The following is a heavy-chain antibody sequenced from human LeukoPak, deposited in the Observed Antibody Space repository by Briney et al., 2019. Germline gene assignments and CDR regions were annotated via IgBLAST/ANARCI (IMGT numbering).Heavy chain of an antibody. CDR3: ARGPWLSLGGVDY. CDR1: GGSVSSGTYY. J-gene: IGHJ4*02. Sequence: PSETLSLTCTVSGGSVSSGTYYWNWIRQPPGKGLEWIGYIYHSGSTNYNPSLKSRVTISVDTSKNQFSLKLSSVTAADTAVYYCARGPWLSLGGVDYWGQGTLVTVSS. V-gene: IGHV4-61*01. D-gene: IGHD3-16*01. CDR2: IYHSGST.